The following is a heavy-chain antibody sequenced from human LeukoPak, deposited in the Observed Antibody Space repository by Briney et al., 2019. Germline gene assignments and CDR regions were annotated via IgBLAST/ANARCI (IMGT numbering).Heavy chain of an antibody. CDR3: AKEAIHDYDFDY. J-gene: IGHJ4*02. D-gene: IGHD4-17*01. CDR1: GFTFSSYA. Sequence: GGSLRLSCAASGFTFSSYAMSWVSQVPGKGLEWVSGISGSGGSTYYADSVKGRFTISRDNSKNTLYLQMNSLRAEDTAVYYCAKEAIHDYDFDYWGQGTLVTVSP. V-gene: IGHV3-23*01. CDR2: ISGSGGST.